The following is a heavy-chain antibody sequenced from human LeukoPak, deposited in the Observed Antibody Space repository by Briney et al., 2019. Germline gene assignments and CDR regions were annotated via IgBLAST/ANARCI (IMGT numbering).Heavy chain of an antibody. Sequence: PGGSLRLSCAASGFTVSSNYMSWVRQAPGKGLEWVGFIRSKAYGGTTEYAASVKGRFTISRDDSKSIAYLQMNSLKTEDTAVYYCTSHSGSLHRWGQGTLVTVSS. J-gene: IGHJ5*02. V-gene: IGHV3-49*04. CDR2: IRSKAYGGTT. CDR3: TSHSGSLHR. D-gene: IGHD1-26*01. CDR1: GFTVSSNY.